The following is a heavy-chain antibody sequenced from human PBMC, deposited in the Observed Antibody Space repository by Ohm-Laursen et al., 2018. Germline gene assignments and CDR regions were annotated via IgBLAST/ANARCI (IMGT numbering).Heavy chain of an antibody. CDR1: GFSFSSYW. Sequence: SLRLSCAASGFSFSSYWMNWVRQAPGKGLEWVANIKEDGREKNYVDSVKGRFTISRDNGKNSLYLQMNSLRAEDTAVYYCVKDAGGTYDYWGQGTLVTVSS. J-gene: IGHJ4*02. CDR3: VKDAGGTYDY. V-gene: IGHV3-7*01. CDR2: IKEDGREK.